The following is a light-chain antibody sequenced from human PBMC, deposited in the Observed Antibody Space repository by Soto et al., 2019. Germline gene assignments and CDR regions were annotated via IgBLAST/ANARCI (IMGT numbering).Light chain of an antibody. CDR2: EAS. Sequence: DIQMTQSPSTLSASVGDRVTITCRASQSISSWLAWYQQKPGKAPNLLIYEASRLESAVPSRFSGSASGTEFTLTINSLQPDDFATYYCQQYSSYPETFDQGTKVEIK. V-gene: IGKV1-5*03. CDR3: QQYSSYPET. J-gene: IGKJ1*01. CDR1: QSISSW.